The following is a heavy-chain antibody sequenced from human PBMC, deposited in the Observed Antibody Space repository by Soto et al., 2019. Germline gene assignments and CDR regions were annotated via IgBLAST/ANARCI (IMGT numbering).Heavy chain of an antibody. V-gene: IGHV5-51*01. CDR1: GYSFTNYW. CDR3: SRFPHDADTVNIFDD. J-gene: IGHJ4*02. Sequence: PGESLKISWKGSGYSFTNYWIGWVRQMPVKGLEWMGVIYPGDSDTRYSPSFQGQLTISADKYISTAYLQWSSLKASATAMYFCSRFPHDADTVNIFDDWRPGTQGTGSA. CDR2: IYPGDSDT.